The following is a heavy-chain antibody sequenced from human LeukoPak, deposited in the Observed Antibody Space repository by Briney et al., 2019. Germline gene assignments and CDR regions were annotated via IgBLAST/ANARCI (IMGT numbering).Heavy chain of an antibody. CDR2: IYSGGST. D-gene: IGHD1-26*01. V-gene: IGHV3-53*01. J-gene: IGHJ4*02. CDR3: ARLSGSYYEADY. CDR1: GFTVCSSY. Sequence: GGSLRLSCAASGFTVCSSYMGWVRQAPGKGLEWVSVIYSGGSTYYADSMKGRFTLSRDNSKNTLYLQMNSLRAEDTAVYYCARLSGSYYEADYWGQGTLVTVSS.